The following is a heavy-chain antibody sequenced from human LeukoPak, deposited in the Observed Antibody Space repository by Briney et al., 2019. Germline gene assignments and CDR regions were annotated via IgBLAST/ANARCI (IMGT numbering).Heavy chain of an antibody. CDR2: ISYSEIT. J-gene: IGHJ4*02. CDR1: GGSISSSSYY. CDR3: ARHPLLPMYFFDH. V-gene: IGHV4-39*01. Sequence: SETLSLTCTVSGGSISSSSYYWGWIRQPPGKGLEWIGSISYSEITYYNPSLKSRVTISVDTSKNQFSLKLTSVTAADTAVYYCARHPLLPMYFFDHWGQGTLVAVSS. D-gene: IGHD3-22*01.